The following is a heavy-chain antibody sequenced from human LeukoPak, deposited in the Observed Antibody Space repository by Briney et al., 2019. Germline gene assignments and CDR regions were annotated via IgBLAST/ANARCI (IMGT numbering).Heavy chain of an antibody. D-gene: IGHD3-22*01. Sequence: GGSLRLSCAASGFTFSDCYMSWIRQAPGKGLEWVSYISDSGSTIYYADSVKGRFTISRDNAKNSLFLQMNSLRAEDTAVYYCARSSGYYYDSSGYTGGYYFDYWGQGTLVTVSS. CDR1: GFTFSDCY. J-gene: IGHJ4*02. V-gene: IGHV3-11*01. CDR2: ISDSGSTI. CDR3: ARSSGYYYDSSGYTGGYYFDY.